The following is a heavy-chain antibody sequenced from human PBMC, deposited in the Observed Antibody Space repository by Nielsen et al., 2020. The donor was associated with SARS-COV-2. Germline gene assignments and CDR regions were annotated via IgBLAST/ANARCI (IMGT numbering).Heavy chain of an antibody. V-gene: IGHV3-48*02. CDR3: ARDPPKYSSSSEGDFDY. CDR2: ISSSSSTI. J-gene: IGHJ4*02. CDR1: GFTFSSYS. Sequence: GESLKISCAAPGFTFSSYSMNWVRQAPGKGLEWVSYISSSSSTIYYADSVKGRFTISRDNAKNSLYLQMNSLRDEDTAVYYCARDPPKYSSSSEGDFDYWGQGTLVTVSS. D-gene: IGHD6-6*01.